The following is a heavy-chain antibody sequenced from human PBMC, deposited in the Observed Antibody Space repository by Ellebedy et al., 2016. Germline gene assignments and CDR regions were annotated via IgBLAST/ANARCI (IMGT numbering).Heavy chain of an antibody. Sequence: SETLSLTCSISGGSISSYYWSWIRQPPGKGLEWIGYIYSSESTNYNSSLKSRVTISVATSKNHFSLKLSSVTAADTAVYYCARRSGYPLDFDYWGQGTLVTVSS. CDR2: IYSSEST. CDR1: GGSISSYY. CDR3: ARRSGYPLDFDY. V-gene: IGHV4-59*01. D-gene: IGHD3-3*01. J-gene: IGHJ4*02.